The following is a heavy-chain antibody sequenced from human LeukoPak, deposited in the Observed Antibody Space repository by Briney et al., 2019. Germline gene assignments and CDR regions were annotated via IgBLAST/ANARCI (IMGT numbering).Heavy chain of an antibody. CDR3: ARDSSGLLWFGELYRHAFDI. J-gene: IGHJ3*02. Sequence: PGGSLRLSCAASGFTFSSYWMSWVRQAPGKGLEWVANIKQDGSEKYYVDSVKGRFPISRDNAKNSLYLQMNSLRAEDTAVYYCARDSSGLLWFGELYRHAFDIWGQGTMVTVSS. D-gene: IGHD3-10*01. CDR2: IKQDGSEK. V-gene: IGHV3-7*01. CDR1: GFTFSSYW.